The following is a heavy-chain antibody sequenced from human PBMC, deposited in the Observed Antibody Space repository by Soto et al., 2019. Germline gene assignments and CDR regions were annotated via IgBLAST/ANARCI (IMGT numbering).Heavy chain of an antibody. V-gene: IGHV4-39*01. CDR1: GGSISSSSYY. J-gene: IGHJ5*02. D-gene: IGHD3-3*01. CDR3: ARQGRFLEWLSSNWFAP. Sequence: SETLSLTCTVSGGSISSSSYYWGWIRQPPGKGLEWIGSIYYSGSTYYNPSLKSRVTISVDTSKNQFSLKLSSVTAADTAVYYCARQGRFLEWLSSNWFAPWGKGTLVTVSS. CDR2: IYYSGST.